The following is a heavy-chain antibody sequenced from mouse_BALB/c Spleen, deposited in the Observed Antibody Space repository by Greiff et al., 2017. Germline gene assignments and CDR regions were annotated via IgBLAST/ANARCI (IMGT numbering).Heavy chain of an antibody. CDR3: ARNWDDYFDY. V-gene: IGHV1S81*02. CDR1: GYTFTSYW. J-gene: IGHJ2*01. D-gene: IGHD4-1*01. CDR2: INPSNGRT. Sequence: QVQLQQPGAELVKPGASVKLSCKASGYTFTSYWMHWVKQRPGQGLEWIGEINPSNGRTNYNEKFKSKATLTVDKSSSTAYMQLSSLTSEDSAVYYCARNWDDYFDYWGQGTTRTVSS.